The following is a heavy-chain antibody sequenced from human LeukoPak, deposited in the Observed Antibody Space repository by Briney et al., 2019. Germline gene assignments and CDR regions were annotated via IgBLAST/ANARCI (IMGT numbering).Heavy chain of an antibody. CDR3: ARDGWFDP. J-gene: IGHJ5*02. CDR1: GFTFSSYG. V-gene: IGHV3-33*01. Sequence: PGRSLRLSCAASGFTFSSYGMHWVRQAPGKGLEWVAVIRYDGSNKYYADSVKGRFTISRDNSKNTLYLQMNSLRAEDTAVYYCARDGWFDPWGQGTLVTVSS. CDR2: IRYDGSNK.